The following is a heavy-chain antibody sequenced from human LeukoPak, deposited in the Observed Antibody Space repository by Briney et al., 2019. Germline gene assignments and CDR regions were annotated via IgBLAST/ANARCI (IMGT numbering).Heavy chain of an antibody. Sequence: GGSLRLSCAASGFTFSTYAMAWVRQAPGKGLEWVSVISGSGISTYNADSVKGRFTISRDNSKNTLYLQMNSLRAEDTAVYYCAKADYYDSNTYRAQFIQHWGQGTLVTVSS. V-gene: IGHV3-23*01. D-gene: IGHD3-22*01. CDR2: ISGSGIST. J-gene: IGHJ1*01. CDR1: GFTFSTYA. CDR3: AKADYYDSNTYRAQFIQH.